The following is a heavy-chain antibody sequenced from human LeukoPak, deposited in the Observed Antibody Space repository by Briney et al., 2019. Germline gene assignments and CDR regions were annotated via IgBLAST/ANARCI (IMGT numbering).Heavy chain of an antibody. CDR2: VNHSGRT. Sequence: PSETLSLTCAVYGGSFSGYFWSWIRQPPGKGLEWIGEVNHSGRTNYNPSLKSQVTISVDPSKSQFSLNLRSVTAADTAVYYCARGQFQRDYWGQGTLVIVSS. V-gene: IGHV4-34*01. J-gene: IGHJ4*02. CDR3: ARGQFQRDY. CDR1: GGSFSGYF.